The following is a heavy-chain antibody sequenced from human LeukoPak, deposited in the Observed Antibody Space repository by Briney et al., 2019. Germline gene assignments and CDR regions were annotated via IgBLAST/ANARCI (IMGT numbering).Heavy chain of an antibody. J-gene: IGHJ5*02. CDR1: GGTFSSYA. D-gene: IGHD3-9*01. Sequence: GASVKVSCKASGGTFSSYAISWVRQAPGQGLEWMGGIIPIFGTANYAQKFQGRVTITTDESTSTAYMELSSLRSEDTAVYYCARGGSYDILTGYSPNWFDPWGQGTLVTVSS. CDR2: IIPIFGTA. V-gene: IGHV1-69*05. CDR3: ARGGSYDILTGYSPNWFDP.